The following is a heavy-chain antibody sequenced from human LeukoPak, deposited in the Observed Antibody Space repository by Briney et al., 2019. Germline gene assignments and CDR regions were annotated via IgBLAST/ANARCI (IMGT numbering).Heavy chain of an antibody. CDR1: GFDFSSYT. Sequence: PGGSLRLSCVGSGFDFSSYTMNWVRQAPGKGLEWLTFISYNGRNEFYADSVKGRFTISKDNSNNTVYLEINSLRSEDTAVYYCARPLERRLIHYFDFWGPGTLVTVSS. CDR3: ARPLERRLIHYFDF. CDR2: ISYNGRNE. J-gene: IGHJ4*02. D-gene: IGHD6-25*01. V-gene: IGHV3-30*04.